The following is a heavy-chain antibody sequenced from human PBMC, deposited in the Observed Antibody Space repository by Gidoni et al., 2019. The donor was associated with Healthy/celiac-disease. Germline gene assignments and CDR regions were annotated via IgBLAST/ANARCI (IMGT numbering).Heavy chain of an antibody. V-gene: IGHV3-7*04. D-gene: IGHD3-22*01. CDR2: IKQVGSEK. CDR1: GFTFSRYW. Sequence: VQLVESGGGLVQPGGSLRLSRAASGFTFSRYWMSWVRQAPGNGLEWVANIKQVGSEKYYVDSVKGRFTIYRDNAKNSLYLQMNSLRAEDTAVYYCARDYGGDYYDSSSYANFDYWGQGTLVTVSS. J-gene: IGHJ4*02. CDR3: ARDYGGDYYDSSSYANFDY.